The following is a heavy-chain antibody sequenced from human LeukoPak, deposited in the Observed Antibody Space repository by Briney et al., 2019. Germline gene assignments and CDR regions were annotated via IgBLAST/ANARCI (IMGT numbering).Heavy chain of an antibody. J-gene: IGHJ4*02. Sequence: PSETLSLTCTVSGGSISTYYWSWIRQPPGMGLEWIGYIYYGGSTNYNPSLKSRVTISLDPSNNQSSLNLSAATAADTAIYYCARETRGYGSGSYDGFDYWGQGTLVTVSS. CDR2: IYYGGST. V-gene: IGHV4-59*01. CDR1: GGSISTYY. D-gene: IGHD6-19*01. CDR3: ARETRGYGSGSYDGFDY.